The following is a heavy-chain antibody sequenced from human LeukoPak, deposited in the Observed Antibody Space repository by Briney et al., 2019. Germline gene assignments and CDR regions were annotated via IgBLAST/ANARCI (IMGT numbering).Heavy chain of an antibody. CDR3: ASLVVGQNWFDP. CDR1: GFTFSSYA. Sequence: PGGSLRLSCAASGFTFSSYAMSWVRQAPGKGLEWVSAISGSGDSTYYADSVKGRFTISRDNAKNSLFLEMNSLRAEDTATYYCASLVVGQNWFDPWGQGTRVTVSS. CDR2: ISGSGDST. D-gene: IGHD2-15*01. V-gene: IGHV3-23*01. J-gene: IGHJ5*02.